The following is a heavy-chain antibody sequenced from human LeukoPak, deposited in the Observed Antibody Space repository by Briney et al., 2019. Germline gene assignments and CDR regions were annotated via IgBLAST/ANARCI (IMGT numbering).Heavy chain of an antibody. D-gene: IGHD2-21*02. J-gene: IGHJ4*02. CDR1: GFTFSSYD. CDR3: ATAGGFCSSDCRYYFDS. V-gene: IGHV3-33*08. Sequence: GRSLRLSCAASGFTFSSYDMHWVRQVPGKGLEWVAVIWHDGSEEYYEDSVKGRFSISRDNSRNTLFLRMKSLRAEDTAVYYCATAGGFCSSDCRYYFDSWGQGTLVTVSS. CDR2: IWHDGSEE.